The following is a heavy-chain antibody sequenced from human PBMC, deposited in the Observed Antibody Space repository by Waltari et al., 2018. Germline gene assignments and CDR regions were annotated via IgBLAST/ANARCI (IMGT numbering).Heavy chain of an antibody. D-gene: IGHD1-26*01. CDR2: IYRGGST. CDR3: ARDPSGSYPGDY. J-gene: IGHJ4*02. V-gene: IGHV3-53*01. CDR1: GFTVSTNY. Sequence: EVQLLESGGGLIESRVSLGLSWAASGFTVSTNYMTWVRQAPGTGLEWLSVIYRGGSTYYADSVKGRFTISRDNSKNTLYLQMNSLRAEYTAVYYCARDPSGSYPGDYWGQGTLVTVSS.